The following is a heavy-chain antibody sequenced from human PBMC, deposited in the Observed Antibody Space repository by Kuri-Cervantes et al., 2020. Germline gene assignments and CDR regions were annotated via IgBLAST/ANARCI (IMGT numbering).Heavy chain of an antibody. Sequence: GSLRLSCAVYGGSFSGYYWSWIRQPPGKGLEWIGEINHSGSTNYNPSLKSRVTISVDTSKNQVSLEMNSVTAADTAIYYCASLGYNYGPLSYWGQGTQVTVSS. J-gene: IGHJ4*02. D-gene: IGHD5-18*01. CDR3: ASLGYNYGPLSY. CDR2: INHSGST. V-gene: IGHV4-34*01. CDR1: GGSFSGYY.